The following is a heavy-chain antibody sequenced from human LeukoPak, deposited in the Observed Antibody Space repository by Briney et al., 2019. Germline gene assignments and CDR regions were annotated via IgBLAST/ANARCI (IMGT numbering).Heavy chain of an antibody. J-gene: IGHJ5*02. Sequence: PGGSLRLSCAASGFTFSSYAMHWVRQAPGKGLEWVAVISYDGSNKYYADSVKGRFTISRDNSKNTLYLQMSSLRAEDTAVYYCVKDRVTMIVVAPRWFDPWGQGTLVTVSS. D-gene: IGHD3-22*01. CDR2: ISYDGSNK. V-gene: IGHV3-30*14. CDR1: GFTFSSYA. CDR3: VKDRVTMIVVAPRWFDP.